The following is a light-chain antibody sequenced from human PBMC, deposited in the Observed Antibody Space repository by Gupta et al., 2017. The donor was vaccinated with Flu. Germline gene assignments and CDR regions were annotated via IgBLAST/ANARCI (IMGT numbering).Light chain of an antibody. Sequence: SYELTQPPSVSVSPRQTASITCSGNNLGNKYVCWYQQKPGQSPIPVIYQDTKRPSGIPERFSGSNSGNTATLTISGTQTLDEDDYYCQTWDSTTAAFGGGTKLTVL. J-gene: IGLJ2*01. V-gene: IGLV3-1*01. CDR1: NLGNKY. CDR3: QTWDSTTAA. CDR2: QDT.